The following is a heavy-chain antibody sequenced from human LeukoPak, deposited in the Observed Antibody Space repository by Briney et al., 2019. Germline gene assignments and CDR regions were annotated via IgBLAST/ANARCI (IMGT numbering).Heavy chain of an antibody. V-gene: IGHV1-18*01. CDR2: ISAYNGNT. J-gene: IGHJ4*02. CDR3: AINYDILTGYYPHYYFDY. Sequence: GASVKVSCKASGYTFTSYGISWVRQAPGQGLEWMGWISAYNGNTNYAQKLQGRVTMTTDTSTSTAYMELSSLRSEDTAVYYCAINYDILTGYYPHYYFDYWGQGTLVTVSS. D-gene: IGHD3-9*01. CDR1: GYTFTSYG.